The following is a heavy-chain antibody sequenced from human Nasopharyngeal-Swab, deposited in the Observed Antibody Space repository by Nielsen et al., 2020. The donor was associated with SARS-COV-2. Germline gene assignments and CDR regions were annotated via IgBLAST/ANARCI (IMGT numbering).Heavy chain of an antibody. Sequence: SQTLSLTCSISGDSVSNDRVAWNWIRQSPSRGLEWLGRTYYRSEWYNAYAVSVKSRITIKTDPSTNQFSLQLNSVTPEDTAVYYCARDEGAHNTWGQGTLVTVSS. J-gene: IGHJ5*02. CDR2: TYYRSEWYN. CDR3: ARDEGAHNT. V-gene: IGHV6-1*01. D-gene: IGHD1-14*01. CDR1: GDSVSNDRVA.